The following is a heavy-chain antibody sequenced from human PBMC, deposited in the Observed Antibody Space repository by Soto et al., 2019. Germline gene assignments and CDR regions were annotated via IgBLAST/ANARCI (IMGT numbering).Heavy chain of an antibody. J-gene: IGHJ4*03. CDR1: GYTFSRYT. V-gene: IGHV1-3*04. D-gene: IGHD3-10*02. Sequence: ASVKVSCKASGYTFSRYTLHWVRQAPGQGLEWMGWVNTVNGKTGYSLKFRGRVTISRDTSADTVYMDLSSLTSEDTATYYCAREAYYHVLSCFDYWGPGALVIVSS. CDR3: AREAYYHVLSCFDY. CDR2: VNTVNGKT.